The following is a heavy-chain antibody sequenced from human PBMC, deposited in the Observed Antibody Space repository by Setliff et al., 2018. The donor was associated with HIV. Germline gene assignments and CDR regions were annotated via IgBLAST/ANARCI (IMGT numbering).Heavy chain of an antibody. J-gene: IGHJ5*02. Sequence: SETLSLTCSVSGASLQSYYWSWIRQPAGKGLQWIGRIYYVGWSKYNPSLEDRVTMSVDTSNNQFSLSLRSVTAADTAIYSCARSIHGGGSEPFDTWGQGILVTVSS. V-gene: IGHV4-4*07. D-gene: IGHD3-10*01. CDR3: ARSIHGGGSEPFDT. CDR1: GASLQSYY. CDR2: IYYVGWS.